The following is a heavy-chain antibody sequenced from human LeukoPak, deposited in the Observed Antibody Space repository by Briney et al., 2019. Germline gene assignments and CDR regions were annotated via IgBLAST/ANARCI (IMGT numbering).Heavy chain of an antibody. CDR2: IYTSGST. CDR1: GGSISSGSYY. Sequence: PSETLSLTCTVSGGSISSGSYYWSWIRQPAGKGLEWIGRIYTSGSTNYNPSLKSRVTISVDTSKNQFSLKLSSVTAADTAVYYCARDPRPGWFDPWGQGTLVTVSS. J-gene: IGHJ5*02. CDR3: ARDPRPGWFDP. D-gene: IGHD6-6*01. V-gene: IGHV4-61*02.